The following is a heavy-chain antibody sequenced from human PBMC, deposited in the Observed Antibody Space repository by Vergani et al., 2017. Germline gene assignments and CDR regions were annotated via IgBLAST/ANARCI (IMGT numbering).Heavy chain of an antibody. CDR3: VPPPEYSSSSAPLVIDY. D-gene: IGHD6-6*01. J-gene: IGHJ4*02. V-gene: IGHV3-30*13. CDR1: GFSFRGHG. CDR2: ISYDGSSK. Sequence: QVHLVESGGGVVQPGRSLTLSCVASGFSFRGHGMHWVRQAPGKGLEWVAMISYDGSSKYYADSVKGRFTISRDNSKNRLYLQMNSLRAEDTAVYYCVPPPEYSSSSAPLVIDYWGQGTLVTVSS.